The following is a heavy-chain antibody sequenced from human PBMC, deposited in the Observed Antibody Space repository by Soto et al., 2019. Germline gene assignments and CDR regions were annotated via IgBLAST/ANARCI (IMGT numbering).Heavy chain of an antibody. CDR1: GGSISSYY. CDR3: ARLSCSGGSCRYNWFDP. D-gene: IGHD2-15*01. Sequence: SETLSLTCTVSGGSISSYYWSWIRQPPGKGLEWIGYIYYSGSTNYNPSLKSRVTISVDTSKNQFSLKLSSVTAADTAVYYCARLSCSGGSCRYNWFDPWGQGTLVTVSS. J-gene: IGHJ5*02. CDR2: IYYSGST. V-gene: IGHV4-59*08.